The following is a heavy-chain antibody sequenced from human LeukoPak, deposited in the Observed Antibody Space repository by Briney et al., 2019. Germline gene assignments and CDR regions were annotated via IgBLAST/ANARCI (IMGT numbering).Heavy chain of an antibody. CDR3: ARGGLGSYQIWFDP. D-gene: IGHD3-10*01. Sequence: GGSLRLSCAASGLTFSSNWMHWVRQAPGKGLVWVSQIKGDGSSTTYADSVRGRLTISRDNAKNTLYLQMNSLRAEDTAVYYCARGGLGSYQIWFDPWGQGTLVTVSS. CDR1: GLTFSSNW. J-gene: IGHJ5*02. CDR2: IKGDGSST. V-gene: IGHV3-74*01.